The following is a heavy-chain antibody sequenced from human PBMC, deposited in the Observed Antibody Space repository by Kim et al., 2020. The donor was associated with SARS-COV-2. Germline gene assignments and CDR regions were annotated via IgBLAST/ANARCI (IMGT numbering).Heavy chain of an antibody. D-gene: IGHD6-13*01. V-gene: IGHV1-2*06. CDR3: ARETLSSSWGTGDVKK. CDR2: INPNSGGT. J-gene: IGHJ4*02. Sequence: ASVKVSCKASGYTFTGYYMHWVRQAPGQGLEWMGRINPNSGGTNYAQKFQGRVTMTRDTSISTAYMELSRLRSDDTAVYYCARETLSSSWGTGDVKKWGQGTLVTVSS. CDR1: GYTFTGYY.